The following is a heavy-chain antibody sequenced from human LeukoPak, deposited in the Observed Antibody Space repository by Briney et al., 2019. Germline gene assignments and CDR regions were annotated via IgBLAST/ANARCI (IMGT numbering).Heavy chain of an antibody. D-gene: IGHD5-24*01. CDR1: GGTFSSYA. CDR2: IIPIFGTA. V-gene: IGHV1-69*13. CDR3: AREGGYNSNDAFDI. J-gene: IGHJ3*02. Sequence: ASVKVSCKASGGTFSSYAISWVRQAPGQGLEWMGGIIPIFGTANYAQKFQGRVTITADESTSTAYMELSSLRSEDTAVYYCAREGGYNSNDAFDIWGQGTMVTVSS.